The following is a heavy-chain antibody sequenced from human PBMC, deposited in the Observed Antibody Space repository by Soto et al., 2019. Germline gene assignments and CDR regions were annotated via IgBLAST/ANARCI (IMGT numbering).Heavy chain of an antibody. Sequence: QVHLQESGPGLVKPSETLSLTCTVSGDSINTDYWSWIRQSPGKGLEWIGFIYYGGSTNYNPSLKSRVTISVDTPKNQFPLKLSSVTAADTAVYYCAKKWNWRSLVHWGQGTLVTVSS. CDR3: AKKWNWRSLVH. V-gene: IGHV4-59*08. CDR1: GDSINTDY. D-gene: IGHD1-1*01. J-gene: IGHJ4*02. CDR2: IYYGGST.